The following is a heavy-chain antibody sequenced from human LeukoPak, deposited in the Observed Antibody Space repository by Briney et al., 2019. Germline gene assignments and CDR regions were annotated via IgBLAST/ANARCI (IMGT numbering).Heavy chain of an antibody. D-gene: IGHD6-19*01. Sequence: PSETLSLTCTVSGGSISSYYWSWIRQPPGKGLEWIGYIYYSGSTNYNPSLKSRVTISVDTSNNQFSLKLSSVTAADTAVYYCARIRSSSGWTSFDYWGQGTLVTISS. CDR1: GGSISSYY. J-gene: IGHJ4*02. CDR2: IYYSGST. V-gene: IGHV4-59*01. CDR3: ARIRSSSGWTSFDY.